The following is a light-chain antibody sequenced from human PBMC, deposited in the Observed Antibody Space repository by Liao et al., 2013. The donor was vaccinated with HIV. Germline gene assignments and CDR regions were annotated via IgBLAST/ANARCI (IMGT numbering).Light chain of an antibody. CDR2: YDT. J-gene: IGLJ2*01. CDR1: NTASEI. Sequence: SYELTQPPSVSVGPGETARITCEGHNTASEIVHWYQQRPGQAPVLVIYYDTDRPSGIPERFSGSNSGNTATLTIRGTQTMDEADYYCQAWDITTVVFGGGTKLTVL. CDR3: QAWDITTVV. V-gene: IGLV3-21*01.